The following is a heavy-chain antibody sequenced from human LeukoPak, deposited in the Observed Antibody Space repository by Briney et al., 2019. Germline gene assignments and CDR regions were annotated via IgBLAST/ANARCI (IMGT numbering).Heavy chain of an antibody. J-gene: IGHJ4*02. V-gene: IGHV1-69*04. Sequence: SVKVSCKASGGTFSSYAISWVRQAPGQGLEWMGRIIPIFGIANYAQKFQGRVTITADKSTSTAYMELSSLRSEDTAVYCCAGESRPNYYDSSGYRFDYWGQGTLVTVSS. D-gene: IGHD3-22*01. CDR2: IIPIFGIA. CDR3: AGESRPNYYDSSGYRFDY. CDR1: GGTFSSYA.